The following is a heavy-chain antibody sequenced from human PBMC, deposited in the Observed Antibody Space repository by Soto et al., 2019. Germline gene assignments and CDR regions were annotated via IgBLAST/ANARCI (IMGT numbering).Heavy chain of an antibody. J-gene: IGHJ6*02. V-gene: IGHV5-10-1*01. D-gene: IGHD5-18*01. CDR3: ARTSMQSRGYSYGHGGMDV. CDR2: IDPSDSYT. Sequence: PGESLKISCKGSGYSFTSYWISWVRQMPGKGLEWMGRIDPSDSYTNYSPSFQGHVTISADKSISTAYLQWSCLKASDTAMYYCARTSMQSRGYSYGHGGMDVWGQGTTVTFSS. CDR1: GYSFTSYW.